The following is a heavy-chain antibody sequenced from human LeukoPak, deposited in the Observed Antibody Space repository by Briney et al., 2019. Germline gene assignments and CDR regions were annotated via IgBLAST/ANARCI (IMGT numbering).Heavy chain of an antibody. CDR1: GFTFSNAW. V-gene: IGHV3-15*01. J-gene: IGHJ5*02. D-gene: IGHD3-3*01. Sequence: PGGSLRLSCAASGFTFSNAWMSWVRQAPGKGLEWVGRIKSKTDGGTTDYAAPVKGRFTISRDDSKNTLYLQMNSLKTEDTAVYYCTTDVDFWSGYFSWGQGTLVTVSS. CDR3: TTDVDFWSGYFS. CDR2: IKSKTDGGTT.